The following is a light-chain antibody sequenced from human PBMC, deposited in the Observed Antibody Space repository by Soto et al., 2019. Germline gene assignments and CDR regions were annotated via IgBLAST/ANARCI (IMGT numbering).Light chain of an antibody. CDR2: GAS. V-gene: IGKV3D-20*02. Sequence: EIVLTQSPGTLSLSPGERATLSCRASQSVSRSYLAWYQQKPGQAPRLLIYGASSRATGIPARFSGSGSGTDFTLTISSLEPADFAVYYCQQRSNWPLTFGGGTKVEIK. CDR3: QQRSNWPLT. J-gene: IGKJ4*01. CDR1: QSVSRSY.